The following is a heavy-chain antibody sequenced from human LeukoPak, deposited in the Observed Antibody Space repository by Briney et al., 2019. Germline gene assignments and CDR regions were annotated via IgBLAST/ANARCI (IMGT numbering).Heavy chain of an antibody. CDR3: AKEFYDILTGYLLGFDY. Sequence: GGSLRLSCAASGFTFSSYGMHWVRQAPGKGLEWVAVISYDGSNKYYADSVKGQFTISRDNSKNTLYLQMNSLRAEDTAVYYCAKEFYDILTGYLLGFDYWGQGTLVTVSS. D-gene: IGHD3-9*01. J-gene: IGHJ4*02. CDR2: ISYDGSNK. CDR1: GFTFSSYG. V-gene: IGHV3-30*18.